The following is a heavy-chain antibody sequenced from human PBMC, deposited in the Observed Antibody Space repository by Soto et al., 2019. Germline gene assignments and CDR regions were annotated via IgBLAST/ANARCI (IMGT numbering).Heavy chain of an antibody. CDR1: GDSVTTSY. V-gene: IGHV4-4*07. D-gene: IGHD1-26*01. J-gene: IGHJ4*02. Sequence: QVQLQESGPGLVKPSETLSLTCTVSGDSVTTSYWSWVRQPAGQGLQWLGRIYPSGEINYNPSLGSRLTISTDTSKNQFSLRLTSVTAADTATYYCARGQQPMGLDKWGRGTLVTVSS. CDR2: IYPSGEI. CDR3: ARGQQPMGLDK.